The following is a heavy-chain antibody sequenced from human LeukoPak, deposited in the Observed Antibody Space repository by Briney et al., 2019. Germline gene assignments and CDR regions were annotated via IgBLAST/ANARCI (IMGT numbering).Heavy chain of an antibody. D-gene: IGHD1-26*01. CDR2: ISAYNGRT. CDR1: LYTFTSSY. V-gene: IGHV1-18*01. CDR3: ERGGAYYPCIDY. J-gene: IGHJ4*02. Sequence: ASVKVSCKASLYTFTSSYIYLLRQAPGQRLEWMGWISAYNGRTNYAQKFQGRVTMTTDSSTSTAYMDLTSLRSDDTAVYYCERGGAYYPCIDYWGQGTLVTVSS.